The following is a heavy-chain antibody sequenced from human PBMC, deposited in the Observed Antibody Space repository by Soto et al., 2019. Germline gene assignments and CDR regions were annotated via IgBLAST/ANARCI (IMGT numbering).Heavy chain of an antibody. CDR2: IIPILGIA. J-gene: IGHJ5*02. CDR3: ARDRDYHDSSGYYNWSDP. CDR1: GGTFSSYT. D-gene: IGHD3-22*01. V-gene: IGHV1-69*04. Sequence: SVKVSCKASGGTFSSYTISWVRPAPGQGLESMGRIIPILGIANYAQKFQGRVTITADKSTSTAYMELSSLRSEDTAVYYCARDRDYHDSSGYYNWSDPWG.